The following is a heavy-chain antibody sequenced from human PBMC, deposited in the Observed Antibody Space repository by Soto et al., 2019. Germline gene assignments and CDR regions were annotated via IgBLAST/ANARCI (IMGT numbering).Heavy chain of an antibody. CDR2: FDPEDGET. CDR3: APREDLNSKEPWIGY. D-gene: IGHD1-1*01. CDR1: GYTLTELS. J-gene: IGHJ4*02. Sequence: ASVKVSCKVSGYTLTELSMHWVRQAPGKGLEWMGGFDPEDGETIYAQKFQGRVTMTEDTSTDTAYMELSSLRSEDTAVYYCAPREDLNSKEPWIGYRGQGTLVTVPS. V-gene: IGHV1-24*01.